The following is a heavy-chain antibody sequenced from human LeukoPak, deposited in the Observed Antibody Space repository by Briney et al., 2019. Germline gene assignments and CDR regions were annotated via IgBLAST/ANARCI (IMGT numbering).Heavy chain of an antibody. V-gene: IGHV3-7*01. J-gene: IGHJ4*02. CDR1: GFTFSSYW. Sequence: GGSLRLSCAASGFTFSSYWMGWVRQAPGKGLEWVANIKQDGSEKYYVDSVKGRFTISRDNAKNSLYLQMNSLRAEDTAVYYCARDNFLQAHTGYFDYWGQGTLVTVSS. CDR3: ARDNFLQAHTGYFDY. CDR2: IKQDGSEK. D-gene: IGHD2/OR15-2a*01.